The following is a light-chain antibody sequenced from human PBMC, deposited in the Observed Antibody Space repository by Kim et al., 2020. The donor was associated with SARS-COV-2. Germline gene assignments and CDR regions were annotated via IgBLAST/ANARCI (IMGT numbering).Light chain of an antibody. J-gene: IGLJ2*01. CDR2: DVI. V-gene: IGLV2-14*01. Sequence: QSALTQPASMSGSPGQSITISCTGTSSDVGGYNYVSWYQQHPGKAPKVMIYDVINRPSGVSNRFSGSKSGNTASLTISGLQAEDEADYYCSSYTSSGSLVFGGGTQLTVL. CDR3: SSYTSSGSLV. CDR1: SSDVGGYNY.